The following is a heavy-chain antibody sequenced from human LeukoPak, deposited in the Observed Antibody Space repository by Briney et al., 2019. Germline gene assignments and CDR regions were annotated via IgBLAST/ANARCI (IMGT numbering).Heavy chain of an antibody. CDR3: ATQTSYYYDSSGLDY. Sequence: VASVKVSCKVSGYTLTELSMHWVRQAPGKGLEWMGGFDPEDGETIYAQKFQGRVAMTEDTSTDTAYMELSSLRSEDTAVYYCATQTSYYYDSSGLDYWGQGTLVTVSS. J-gene: IGHJ4*02. V-gene: IGHV1-24*01. CDR2: FDPEDGET. D-gene: IGHD3-22*01. CDR1: GYTLTELS.